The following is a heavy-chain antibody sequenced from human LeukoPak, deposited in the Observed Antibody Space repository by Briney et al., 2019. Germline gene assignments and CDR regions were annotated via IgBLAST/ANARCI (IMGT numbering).Heavy chain of an antibody. CDR3: ARDRGPRTGFMVREAYDY. CDR2: LNTDGSIT. Sequence: AGVSLSLSCAASGFTFSAYWIYWVGQASGKVLVSFSRLNTDGSITNYADSVKSRFSISRDNAKNTLYLQMSSLRAEDTAVYYCARDRGPRTGFMVREAYDYWGQGTLVTVSS. CDR1: GFTFSAYW. D-gene: IGHD3-10*01. J-gene: IGHJ4*02. V-gene: IGHV3-74*01.